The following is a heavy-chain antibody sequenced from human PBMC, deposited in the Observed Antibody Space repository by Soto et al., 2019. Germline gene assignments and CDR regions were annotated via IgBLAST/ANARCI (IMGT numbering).Heavy chain of an antibody. D-gene: IGHD3-3*01. CDR1: GGSISSGDYY. J-gene: IGHJ4*02. CDR2: IYYSGST. Sequence: QVQLQESGPGLVKPSQTLSLTCTVSGGSISSGDYYWRWIRQPPGKGMEWIGYIYYSGSTYYNPSLKSRVNISGDTSKNHFSLKLSSVTAADTAVYYCAREGTIFGVVSPPDYWGQGTLVTVSS. CDR3: AREGTIFGVVSPPDY. V-gene: IGHV4-30-4*01.